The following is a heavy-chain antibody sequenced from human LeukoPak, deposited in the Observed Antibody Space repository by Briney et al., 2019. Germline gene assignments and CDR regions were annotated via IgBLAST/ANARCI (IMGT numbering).Heavy chain of an antibody. CDR1: GFTFSRYW. Sequence: GGSLRLSCAASGFTFSRYWMSWVRQGPGKGLEWVANIKGDGDEKYYVDSVKGRFTISRDNAKNSLYLQMNSLRAEDTAVYYCATHDFWDTDDYYYMDVWGRGTTVTVSS. J-gene: IGHJ6*03. D-gene: IGHD3-3*01. V-gene: IGHV3-7*01. CDR3: ATHDFWDTDDYYYMDV. CDR2: IKGDGDEK.